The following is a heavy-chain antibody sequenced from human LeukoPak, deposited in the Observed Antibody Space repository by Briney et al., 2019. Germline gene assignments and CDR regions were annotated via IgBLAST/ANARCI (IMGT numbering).Heavy chain of an antibody. CDR3: ARDLLNDEGSSYFFDQ. D-gene: IGHD2-2*01. V-gene: IGHV3-48*04. CDR2: ISKSSDRI. CDR1: GFTFSSYS. Sequence: GGSLRLSCAASGFTFSSYSMDWVRQAPGKGLEWVSYISKSSDRIYHADSVKGRFTISRDNAKNSLYLQMDSLRAEDTAVYYCARDLLNDEGSSYFFDQWGQGTLVTVSS. J-gene: IGHJ4*02.